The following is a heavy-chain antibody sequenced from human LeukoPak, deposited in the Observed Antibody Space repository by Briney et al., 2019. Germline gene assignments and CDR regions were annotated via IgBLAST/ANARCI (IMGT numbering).Heavy chain of an antibody. D-gene: IGHD3-10*01. CDR3: ARVGGDNWFDP. J-gene: IGHJ5*02. V-gene: IGHV4-39*07. CDR1: GGSVTSSSYY. Sequence: SETLSLTCTVSGGSVTSSSYYWGWIRQPPGKGLEWIGSLYYTGSTNYNPSLKSRVTMSVDTSKNQFSLKLSSVTAADTAVYYCARVGGDNWFDPWGQGTLVTVSS. CDR2: LYYTGST.